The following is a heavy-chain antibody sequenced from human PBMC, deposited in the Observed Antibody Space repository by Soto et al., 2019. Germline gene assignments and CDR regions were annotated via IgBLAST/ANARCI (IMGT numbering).Heavy chain of an antibody. CDR1: GYTFTGYY. J-gene: IGHJ5*02. V-gene: IGHV1-2*04. Sequence: QVQLVQSGAEVKKPGASVKVSCKASGYTFTGYYTHWVRQAPGQGLEWMGWINPNSGGTNYAQKFQGWVTMTRDTSISTAYMELSRLRSDDTTVYYCARETRPPSEESYNWFDPWGQGTLVTVSS. CDR3: ARETRPPSEESYNWFDP. D-gene: IGHD3-10*01. CDR2: INPNSGGT.